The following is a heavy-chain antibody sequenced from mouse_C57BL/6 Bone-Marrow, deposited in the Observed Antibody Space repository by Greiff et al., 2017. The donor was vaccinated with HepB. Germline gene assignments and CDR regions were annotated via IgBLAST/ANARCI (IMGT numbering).Heavy chain of an antibody. CDR2: VDPENGDT. J-gene: IGHJ2*01. CDR3: TRQLRPLFDY. CDR1: GFNIKDDY. D-gene: IGHD3-2*02. V-gene: IGHV14-4*01. Sequence: VQLKQSGAELVRPGASVKLSCTASGFNIKDDYMHWVKQRPEQGLEWIGWVDPENGDTEYASKFQGKATITADTSSNTAYLQLSSLTSEDTAVYYCTRQLRPLFDYRGQGTTLTVSS.